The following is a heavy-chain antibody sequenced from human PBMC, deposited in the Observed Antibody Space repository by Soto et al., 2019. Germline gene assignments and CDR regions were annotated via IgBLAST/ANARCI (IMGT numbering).Heavy chain of an antibody. CDR3: AKDMRFLEWLWGNYYYYGMDV. CDR1: GFTFSSYG. Sequence: QVQLVESGGGVVQPGRSLRLSCAASGFTFSSYGMHWVRQAPGKGLEWVAVISYDGSNKYYADSVKGRFTISRDNSKNTLYLQMNSLRAEDTAVYYCAKDMRFLEWLWGNYYYYGMDVWGQGTTVTVSS. CDR2: ISYDGSNK. J-gene: IGHJ6*02. V-gene: IGHV3-30*18. D-gene: IGHD3-3*01.